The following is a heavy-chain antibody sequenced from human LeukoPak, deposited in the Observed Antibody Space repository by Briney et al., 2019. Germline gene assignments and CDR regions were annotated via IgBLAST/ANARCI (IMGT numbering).Heavy chain of an antibody. CDR3: VGSPTNDCDILTGYRTPPNWFDP. J-gene: IGHJ5*02. D-gene: IGHD3-9*01. Sequence: SETLSLTCAVYGGSFSGYYWSWIRQPAGKGLEWIGRIYTSGSTNYNPSLKSRVTMSVDTSKNQFSLKLSSVTAADTAVYYCVGSPTNDCDILTGYRTPPNWFDPWGQGTLVTVSS. CDR1: GGSFSGYY. V-gene: IGHV4-59*10. CDR2: IYTSGST.